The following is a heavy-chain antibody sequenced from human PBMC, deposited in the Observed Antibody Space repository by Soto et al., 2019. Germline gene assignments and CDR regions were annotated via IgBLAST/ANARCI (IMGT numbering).Heavy chain of an antibody. CDR1: GDIFSGYS. Sequence: QVQLVQSGAEVKKPGSSVKVSCKTSGDIFSGYSISWVRQAPGQGLEWMGGIIPIFGTTNYAQRFHGRVTMTADNSTSTVYMELYSLKSEDTAVYYCASDLGSGYDPGDYGGQGTLVTVSS. J-gene: IGHJ4*02. CDR2: IIPIFGTT. D-gene: IGHD5-12*01. CDR3: ASDLGSGYDPGDY. V-gene: IGHV1-69*14.